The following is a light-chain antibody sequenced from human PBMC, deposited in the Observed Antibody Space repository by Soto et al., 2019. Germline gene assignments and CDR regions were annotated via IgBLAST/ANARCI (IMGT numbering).Light chain of an antibody. Sequence: EVVLTQSPGTLSMSPGDRATLSCRASQSVTGSDVAWSQQKPGQAPRLLIYDVSSRATGTPERFSGSGSGTDFTLNIRRLEPEDFAVYYCQQYGTSPLTFGGGTKVEIK. V-gene: IGKV3-20*01. CDR2: DVS. CDR1: QSVTGSD. CDR3: QQYGTSPLT. J-gene: IGKJ4*01.